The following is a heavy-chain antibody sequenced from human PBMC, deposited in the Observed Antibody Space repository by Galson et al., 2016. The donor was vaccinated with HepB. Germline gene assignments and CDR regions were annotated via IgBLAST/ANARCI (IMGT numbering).Heavy chain of an antibody. V-gene: IGHV3-30*18. CDR1: GFIFNSYG. Sequence: SLRLSCAASGFIFNSYGMHWVRQAPGKGLEWVAVISYDGSNKYYADSVKGRFTISRDNSKNTLYLQMNSLRAEDTALCYFAKDHGYFGSGSHHYWGQGTLVTVSS. CDR2: ISYDGSNK. CDR3: AKDHGYFGSGSHHY. D-gene: IGHD3-10*01. J-gene: IGHJ4*02.